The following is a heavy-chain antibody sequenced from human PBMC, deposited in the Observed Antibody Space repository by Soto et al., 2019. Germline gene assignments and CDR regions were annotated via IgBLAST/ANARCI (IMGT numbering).Heavy chain of an antibody. J-gene: IGHJ4*02. CDR2: ISWNSGSI. Sequence: GGSLRLSCAASGFTFDDYAMHWVRRAPGKGLEWVAGISWNSGSIGYADSVKGRFTISRDNAKNSLYLQMNSLRTEDTALYYCAKEQSGCYANWCQGTLVTVSS. D-gene: IGHD2-2*01. V-gene: IGHV3-9*01. CDR3: AKEQSGCYAN. CDR1: GFTFDDYA.